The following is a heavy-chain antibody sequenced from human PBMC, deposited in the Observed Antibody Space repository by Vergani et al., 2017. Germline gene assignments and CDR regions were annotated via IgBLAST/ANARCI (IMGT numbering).Heavy chain of an antibody. CDR2: IIPIFGTA. V-gene: IGHV1-69*01. CDR1: GGTFSSYA. D-gene: IGHD4-17*01. CDR3: ARGRLVTTVTTGGYYYYYMDV. J-gene: IGHJ6*03. Sequence: QVQLVQSGAEVKKPGSSVKVSCKASGGTFSSYAISWVRQAPGQGLEWIGGIIPIFGTANYAQKFQGRVTITADESTRTAYMELSSLRSEDTAVYYCARGRLVTTVTTGGYYYYYMDVWGKGTTVTVSS.